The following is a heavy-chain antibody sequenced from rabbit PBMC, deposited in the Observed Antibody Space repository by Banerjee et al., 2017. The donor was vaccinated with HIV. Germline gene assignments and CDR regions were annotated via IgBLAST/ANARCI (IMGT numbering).Heavy chain of an antibody. Sequence: QEQLVEYGGDLVQPEGSLTLTCKASGLDFSSSYYMCWVRQAPGKGLEWIGCIYAGSSGSTYYASWAKGRFTISKTSSTTVTLQMTSLTAADTATYFCARGYTRLDLWGQGTLVTVS. V-gene: IGHV1S45*01. D-gene: IGHD1-1*01. CDR3: ARGYTRLDL. CDR2: IYAGSSGST. CDR1: GLDFSSSYY. J-gene: IGHJ3*01.